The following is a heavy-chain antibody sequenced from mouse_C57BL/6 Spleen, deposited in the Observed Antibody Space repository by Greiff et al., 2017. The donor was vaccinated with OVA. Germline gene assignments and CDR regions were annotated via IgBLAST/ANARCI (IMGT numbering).Heavy chain of an antibody. D-gene: IGHD1-1*01. CDR2: IYPRDGST. V-gene: IGHV1-78*01. CDR1: GYTFTDHT. CDR3: ARRPKPFITTVVFDY. J-gene: IGHJ2*01. Sequence: VKLQESDAELVKPGASVKISCKVSGYTFTDHTIHWMKQRPEQGLEWIGYIYPRDGSTKYNEKFKGKATLTADKSSSTAYMQLNSLTSEDSAVYFCARRPKPFITTVVFDYWGQGTTLTVSS.